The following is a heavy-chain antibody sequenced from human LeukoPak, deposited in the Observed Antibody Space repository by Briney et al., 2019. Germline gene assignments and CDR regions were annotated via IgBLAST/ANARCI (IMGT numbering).Heavy chain of an antibody. CDR1: GFTFSSYA. V-gene: IGHV3-30-3*01. CDR2: ISYDGSNK. D-gene: IGHD5-18*01. CDR3: ARGGNSYGLDY. Sequence: PGGSLRLSCAASGFTFSSYAMHWVRQAPGKGLEWVAVISYDGSNKYYADSVKGRFTISRDNSKNTLYLQMNSLRAEDTAVYYCARGGNSYGLDYWGQGTLVTVSS. J-gene: IGHJ4*02.